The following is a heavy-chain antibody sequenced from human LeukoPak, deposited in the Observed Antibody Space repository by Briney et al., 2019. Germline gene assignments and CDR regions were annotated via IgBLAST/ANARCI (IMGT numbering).Heavy chain of an antibody. D-gene: IGHD2-15*01. CDR1: GYNFASSW. Sequence: GESLKISCKNSGYNFASSWIGWARQMPGKGLEWMGIIYPVDSDTRYSPSFQGQVTISADRSISTAYLQWSSLKASDTAMYYCARLGVCSGGICNAFDYWGQGTLVTVSS. V-gene: IGHV5-51*01. CDR2: IYPVDSDT. J-gene: IGHJ4*02. CDR3: ARLGVCSGGICNAFDY.